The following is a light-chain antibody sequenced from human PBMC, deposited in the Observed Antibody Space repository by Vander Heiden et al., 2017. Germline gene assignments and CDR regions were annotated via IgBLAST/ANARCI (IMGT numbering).Light chain of an antibody. CDR2: DVS. CDR3: SSYTSSSTLDVV. J-gene: IGLJ2*01. Sequence: QSALTQPASVSGSPGQSITISCTGTSSAVGGYPYVSWYQQHAGKAPKLMIYDVSNRPSGVSYRFSGSKSGNTASLTISGLQAEDEADYYCSSYTSSSTLDVVFGGGTKLTVL. V-gene: IGLV2-14*01. CDR1: SSAVGGYPY.